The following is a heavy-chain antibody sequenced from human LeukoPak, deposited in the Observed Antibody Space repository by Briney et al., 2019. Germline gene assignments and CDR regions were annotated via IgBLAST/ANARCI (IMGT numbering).Heavy chain of an antibody. V-gene: IGHV1-46*01. CDR2: INPSGGST. Sequence: ASVKVSCKASGYTFTSYYLYWVRQVPGQGLEWMGVINPSGGSTTSAQKFQGRVTMTRDTSTSTVYMELRSLRSEDTAVYYCARGPGPADNGGGYCFDYWGQGTLVTVSS. J-gene: IGHJ4*02. CDR1: GYTFTSYY. D-gene: IGHD2-21*01. CDR3: ARGPGPADNGGGYCFDY.